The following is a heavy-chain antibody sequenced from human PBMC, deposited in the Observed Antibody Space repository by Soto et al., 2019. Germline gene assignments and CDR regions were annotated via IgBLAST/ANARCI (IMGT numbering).Heavy chain of an antibody. Sequence: GGSLRLSCAASGFTFSSYSMNWVRQAPGKGLEWVSSISSSSSYIYYADSVKGRFTISRDNAKNSLYLQMNSLRAEDTAVYYCARARGCSGGSCNRQYYYYMDVWGKGTTVTVSS. CDR1: GFTFSSYS. D-gene: IGHD2-15*01. CDR2: ISSSSSYI. J-gene: IGHJ6*03. CDR3: ARARGCSGGSCNRQYYYYMDV. V-gene: IGHV3-21*01.